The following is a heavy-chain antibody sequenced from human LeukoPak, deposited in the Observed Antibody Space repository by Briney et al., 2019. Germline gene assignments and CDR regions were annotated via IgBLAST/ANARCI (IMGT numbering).Heavy chain of an antibody. D-gene: IGHD1-1*01. J-gene: IGHJ6*03. CDR2: IITDGSST. CDR1: GFTFSSYW. V-gene: IGHV3-74*01. CDR3: ARENGGSYFYIDV. Sequence: GGSLRLSCAASGFTFSSYWMHWVRQAPGKGLVWVSRIITDGSSTTYADSVRGRFTISRDNAKNTLYLQMNSLRAEDTAVYYCARENGGSYFYIDVWGKGTTVTVSS.